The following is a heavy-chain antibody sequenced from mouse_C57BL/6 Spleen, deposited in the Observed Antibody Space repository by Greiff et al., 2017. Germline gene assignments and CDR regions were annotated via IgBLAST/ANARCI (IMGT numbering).Heavy chain of an antibody. CDR1: GYAFSSSW. Sequence: VQLQPSGPELVKPGASVKISCKASGYAFSSSWMNWVKQRPGKGLEWIGRIYPGDGYTNYNGKFKGKATLTADKSSSTAYMQLSSLTSEDSAVYFCAVITTVVGFDYWGQGTTLTVSS. D-gene: IGHD1-1*01. CDR3: AVITTVVGFDY. CDR2: IYPGDGYT. V-gene: IGHV1-82*01. J-gene: IGHJ2*01.